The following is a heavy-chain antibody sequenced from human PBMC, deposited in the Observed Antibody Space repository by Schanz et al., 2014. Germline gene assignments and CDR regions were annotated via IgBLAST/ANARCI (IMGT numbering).Heavy chain of an antibody. J-gene: IGHJ4*02. CDR3: AATTILAD. CDR1: GFSFSRYG. V-gene: IGHV3-30*03. D-gene: IGHD3-3*01. CDR2: ISLDGSNQ. Sequence: QIQLVESGGGVVQPGTSLRLSCTISGFSFSRYGMHWVRQAPGKGLEWVAIISLDGSNQYYADSVKGRFTISRDNSKNTLYLQMNSLRDEDTAVYYCAATTILADWGQGTLVAVSS.